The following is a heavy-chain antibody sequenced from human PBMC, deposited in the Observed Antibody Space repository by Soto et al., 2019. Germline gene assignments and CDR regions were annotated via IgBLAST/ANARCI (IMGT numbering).Heavy chain of an antibody. Sequence: QVQLVQSGAEVKKPGASVKVSCKASGYTFTNFGISWVRQAPGQGLEWMGWISAYNGNTNYAQNFQGRVTITADKSTSTVYMELSRLRSEDTAVYYCATNYGSGSAHFDNWGQGTLVTVSS. J-gene: IGHJ4*02. D-gene: IGHD3-10*01. V-gene: IGHV1-18*01. CDR1: GYTFTNFG. CDR3: ATNYGSGSAHFDN. CDR2: ISAYNGNT.